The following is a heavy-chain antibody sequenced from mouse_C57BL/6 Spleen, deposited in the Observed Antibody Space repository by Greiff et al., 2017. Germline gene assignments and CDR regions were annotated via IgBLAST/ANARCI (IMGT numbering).Heavy chain of an antibody. Sequence: QVQLQQPGAELVKPGASVKMSCKASGYTFTSYWITWVKQRPGQGLEWIGDIYPGSGSTNYNEKFKSKATLTVDTSSSTAYMQLSSLTSEDSAVYYCARGGYYGSSSDFDVWGTGTTVTVSS. CDR1: GYTFTSYW. V-gene: IGHV1-55*01. J-gene: IGHJ1*03. CDR3: ARGGYYGSSSDFDV. D-gene: IGHD1-1*01. CDR2: IYPGSGST.